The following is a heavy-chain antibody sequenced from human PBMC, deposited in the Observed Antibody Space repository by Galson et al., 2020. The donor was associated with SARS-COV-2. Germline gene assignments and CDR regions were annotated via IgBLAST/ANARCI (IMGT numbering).Heavy chain of an antibody. J-gene: IGHJ3*02. CDR2: IYYSGSA. V-gene: IGHV4-59*01. CDR1: GGSISSYY. CDR3: ARDSLAEDACDI. D-gene: IGHD6-19*01. Sequence: SETLSLTCSVSGGSISSYYWSWIRQPPGKGLEWLGDIYYSGSANYNPSLKSRVTISMDTSNNQFSLKLSSVTTADTAVYYCARDSLAEDACDIWGRGTMVTVSS.